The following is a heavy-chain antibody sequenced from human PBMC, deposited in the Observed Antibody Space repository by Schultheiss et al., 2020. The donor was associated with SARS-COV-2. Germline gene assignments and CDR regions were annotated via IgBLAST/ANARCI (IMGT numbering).Heavy chain of an antibody. D-gene: IGHD5-18*01. CDR3: ARDRVDTAMVNYYYYGMDV. CDR1: GFTFSGSA. CDR2: ISWNSGSI. V-gene: IGHV3-9*01. J-gene: IGHJ6*02. Sequence: GGSLRLSCAASGFTFSGSAMHWVRQAPGKGLEWVSGISWNSGSIGYADSVKGRFTISRDNAKNSLYLQMNSLRAEDTALYHCARDRVDTAMVNYYYYGMDVWGQGTTVTVSS.